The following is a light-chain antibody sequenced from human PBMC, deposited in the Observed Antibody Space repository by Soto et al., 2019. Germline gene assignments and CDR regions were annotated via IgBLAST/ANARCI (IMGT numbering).Light chain of an antibody. CDR2: GAS. J-gene: IGKJ4*01. CDR3: RQYGRSLT. Sequence: EIELTQSPCTLSLSPGERDTLSCRASQSVSSNYLAWYQQKPGQAPRLLIYGASTRATGIPDRFSGSGSGTDFTLTIRGLEPEDFAVYYCRQYGRSLTFGGGTKVDI. CDR1: QSVSSNY. V-gene: IGKV3-20*01.